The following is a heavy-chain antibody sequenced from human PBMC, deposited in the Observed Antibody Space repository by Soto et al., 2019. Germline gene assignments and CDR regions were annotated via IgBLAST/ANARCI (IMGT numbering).Heavy chain of an antibody. CDR3: AKDYPVVAAPLDAFDI. D-gene: IGHD2-15*01. J-gene: IGHJ3*02. Sequence: GGSLRLSCAASGFTFSSYGMHWVRQAPGKGLEWVAVISYDGSNKYYADSVKGRFTISRDNSKNTLYLQMNSLRAEDTAVYYCAKDYPVVAAPLDAFDIWGQGTMVTVSS. CDR2: ISYDGSNK. V-gene: IGHV3-30*18. CDR1: GFTFSSYG.